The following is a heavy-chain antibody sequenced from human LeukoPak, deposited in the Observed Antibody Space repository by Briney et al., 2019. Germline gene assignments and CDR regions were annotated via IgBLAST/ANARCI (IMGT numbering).Heavy chain of an antibody. CDR2: INPNSGDT. Sequence: ASVKVSCKASAYTFTDYFIHWVRQAPGQGLEWMGWINPNSGDTSHAQNFQGWVTMTRDTSINTAYMELSRLRSDDTAVYYCARRIAALGVDAFDMWGQGTMVTVSS. D-gene: IGHD6-13*01. CDR3: ARRIAALGVDAFDM. V-gene: IGHV1-2*04. CDR1: AYTFTDYF. J-gene: IGHJ3*02.